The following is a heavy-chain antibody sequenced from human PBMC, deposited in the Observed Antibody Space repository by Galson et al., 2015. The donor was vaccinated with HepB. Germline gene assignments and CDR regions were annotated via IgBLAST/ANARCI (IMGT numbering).Heavy chain of an antibody. J-gene: IGHJ5*02. Sequence: LTCTVSGGSISSYYWSWIRQPAGKGLEWIGRIYTSGSTNYNPSLKSRVTMSVDTSKNQFSLKLSSVTAADTAVYYCARDMGMGTMIAWFDPWGQGTLVTVSS. V-gene: IGHV4-4*07. CDR1: GGSISSYY. CDR2: IYTSGST. CDR3: ARDMGMGTMIAWFDP. D-gene: IGHD3-22*01.